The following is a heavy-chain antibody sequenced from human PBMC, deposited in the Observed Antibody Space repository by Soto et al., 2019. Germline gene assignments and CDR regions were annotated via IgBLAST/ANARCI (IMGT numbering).Heavy chain of an antibody. V-gene: IGHV5-10-1*01. J-gene: IGHJ3*02. D-gene: IGHD3-3*01. CDR1: GYSFTSSW. CDR2: IDPRDSYT. Sequence: PXDALTMSWKACGYSFTSSWISGVRQMPGKGLEWMGRIDPRDSYTMYSRSFEGHVSISTDNSITTAYLQWSSLKAPDNAMYYCARGEEEWSFDAFDTWGQGTMVIVSS. CDR3: ARGEEEWSFDAFDT.